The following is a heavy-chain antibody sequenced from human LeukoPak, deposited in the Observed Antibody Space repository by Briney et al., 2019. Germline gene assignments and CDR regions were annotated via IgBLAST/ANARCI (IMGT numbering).Heavy chain of an antibody. CDR1: GGSISSSSYY. V-gene: IGHV4-39*01. CDR3: ARAYCCYRGSSGLRFDP. CDR2: IYYSAST. Sequence: SETLSLTCTVSGGSISSSSYYWGWIRQPPGKGLEWIANIYYSASTYYSPSLKSRVTISVDTSKNQFSLKMSSVTPADTAVYYCARAYCCYRGSSGLRFDPWGQGTLVTVSS. D-gene: IGHD2-2*02. J-gene: IGHJ5*02.